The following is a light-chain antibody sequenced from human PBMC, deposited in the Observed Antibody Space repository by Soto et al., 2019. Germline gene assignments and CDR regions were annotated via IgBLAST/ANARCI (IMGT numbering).Light chain of an antibody. CDR1: QSVSSN. Sequence: EIVLTHSPATLSLSPGERATLSCRASQSVSSNLAWYQQKPGQAPRLLIYDASNRATGIPARFSGSGSGTNFTLPISRLKPEDFAVFYCQRGATFGQGTRLEIK. V-gene: IGKV3-11*01. J-gene: IGKJ5*01. CDR3: QRGAT. CDR2: DAS.